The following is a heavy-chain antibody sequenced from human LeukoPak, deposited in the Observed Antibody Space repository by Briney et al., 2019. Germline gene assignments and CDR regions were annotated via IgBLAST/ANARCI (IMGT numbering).Heavy chain of an antibody. D-gene: IGHD4-23*01. Sequence: GGSLRLSCAASGFTFSSYAMHWVRQAPGKGLEWVAVISYDGSNKYYADSVKGRFTISRDNSKNTLYLQMNSLRAEDTAVYYCAGLGGNTGYWGQGTLVTVSS. CDR3: AGLGGNTGY. V-gene: IGHV3-30*04. CDR2: ISYDGSNK. J-gene: IGHJ4*02. CDR1: GFTFSSYA.